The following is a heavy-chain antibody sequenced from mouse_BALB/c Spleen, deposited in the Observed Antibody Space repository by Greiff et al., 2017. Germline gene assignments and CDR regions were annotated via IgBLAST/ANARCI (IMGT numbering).Heavy chain of an antibody. Sequence: QVQLQQPGAELVKPGASVKLSCKASGYTFTSYWMHWVKQRPGQGLEWIGEINPSNGRTNYNEKFKSKATLTVDKSSSTAYMQLSSLTSEDSAVYYCARCSTTGGCAYWGQGTLVTVSA. CDR2: INPSNGRT. D-gene: IGHD1-1*01. CDR3: ARCSTTGGCAY. J-gene: IGHJ3*01. V-gene: IGHV1S81*02. CDR1: GYTFTSYW.